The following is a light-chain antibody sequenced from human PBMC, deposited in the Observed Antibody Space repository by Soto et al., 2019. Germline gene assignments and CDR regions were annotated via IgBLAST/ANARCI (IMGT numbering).Light chain of an antibody. CDR2: GNS. CDR3: QSYDSSLSALYV. J-gene: IGLJ1*01. V-gene: IGLV1-40*01. CDR1: SSNIGAGYG. Sequence: QAVVTQPPSVSGAPGQRVTISCTGSSSNIGAGYGVHWYQQLPGTAPKLLIYGNSNRPSGVPDRFSGSKSGTSASLAITGLQAEDEADYYCQSYDSSLSALYVFGTGTKLTVL.